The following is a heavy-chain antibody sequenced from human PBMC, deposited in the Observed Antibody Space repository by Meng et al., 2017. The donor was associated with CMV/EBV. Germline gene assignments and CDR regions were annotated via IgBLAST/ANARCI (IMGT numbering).Heavy chain of an antibody. V-gene: IGHV1-46*01. CDR3: ARERIFGVVISRNDAFDI. D-gene: IGHD3-3*01. CDR2: INPSGGST. Sequence: ASVTVSCKASGYTFTSYYMHWVRQAPGQGLEWMGIINPSGGSTSYAQQFQGRVTMTRDTSTSTVYMELSSLRSEDTAVYYCARERIFGVVISRNDAFDIWGQGTMVTVSS. CDR1: GYTFTSYY. J-gene: IGHJ3*02.